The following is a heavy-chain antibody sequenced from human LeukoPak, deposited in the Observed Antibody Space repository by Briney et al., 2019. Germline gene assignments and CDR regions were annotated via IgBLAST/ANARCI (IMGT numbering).Heavy chain of an antibody. Sequence: PSETLSLTCTVSGGSISSYYWSWIRQPPGKGLEWIGYIYYSGSTNYNPSLKSRVTISVDKSKNQFSLKLYSVTAADTAVYYCASEDYYRIHSWGQGTLVTVSS. CDR1: GGSISSYY. D-gene: IGHD1-26*01. J-gene: IGHJ5*02. CDR3: ASEDYYRIHS. CDR2: IYYSGST. V-gene: IGHV4-59*12.